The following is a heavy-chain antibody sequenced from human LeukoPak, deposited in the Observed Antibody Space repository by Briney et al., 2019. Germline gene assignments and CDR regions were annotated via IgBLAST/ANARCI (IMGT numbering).Heavy chain of an antibody. CDR2: INPNRGGT. Sequence: ASVKASCKASGYAFTWYYIHWVRQAPGQGLEWVGWINPNRGGTYYAQSFQGRVTMTRDTPISPAYMELSRLRSDDTAVYYCARAALGVWFGEPLGGPTEYWGQGTLVTVSS. CDR1: GYAFTWYY. V-gene: IGHV1-2*02. CDR3: ARAALGVWFGEPLGGPTEY. J-gene: IGHJ4*02. D-gene: IGHD3-10*01.